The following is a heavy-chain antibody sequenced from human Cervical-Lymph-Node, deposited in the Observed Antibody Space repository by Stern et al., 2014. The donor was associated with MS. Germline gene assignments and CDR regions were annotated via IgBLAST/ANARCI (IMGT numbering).Heavy chain of an antibody. D-gene: IGHD2-8*01. J-gene: IGHJ4*02. CDR3: ALPGHFYTNAPDY. V-gene: IGHV3-30*03. CDR2: ISNDGSNK. CDR1: GFAFASYD. Sequence: VQLVESGGGVVQPGGSLRLSCATSGFAFASYDLHWVRQAPGKGLEWIAFISNDGSNKYYADSLKDRFIVSRDYSKKTLNLQINRLRREDTAVYYCALPGHFYTNAPDYWGQGTLVTVSS.